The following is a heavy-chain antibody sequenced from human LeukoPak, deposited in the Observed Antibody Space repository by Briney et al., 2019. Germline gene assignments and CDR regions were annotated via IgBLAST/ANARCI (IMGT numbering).Heavy chain of an antibody. Sequence: GASVKVSCKASGYTFTGYYMHWVRQAPGQGLEWMGWINPNSGGTNYAQKFQGRVTMTRDTSISTAYMELNRLRFDDTAVYYCARAGVPNYYDSSGYFGGPSDYWGLGTLVTVSS. V-gene: IGHV1-2*02. D-gene: IGHD3-22*01. CDR2: INPNSGGT. CDR3: ARAGVPNYYDSSGYFGGPSDY. CDR1: GYTFTGYY. J-gene: IGHJ4*02.